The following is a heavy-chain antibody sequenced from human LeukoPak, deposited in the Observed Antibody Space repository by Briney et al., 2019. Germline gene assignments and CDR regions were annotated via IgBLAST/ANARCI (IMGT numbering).Heavy chain of an antibody. CDR3: ARDKSEDGSSWSLDFDY. CDR2: ISYDGSNK. Sequence: PGGSLRLSCAASGFTFSSYAMHWVRQAPGKGLEWVAVISYDGSNKYYADSVKGRFTISRDNSKNTLYLQMNSLRAEDTAVYYCARDKSEDGSSWSLDFDYWGQGTLVTVSS. D-gene: IGHD6-13*01. J-gene: IGHJ4*02. V-gene: IGHV3-30-3*01. CDR1: GFTFSSYA.